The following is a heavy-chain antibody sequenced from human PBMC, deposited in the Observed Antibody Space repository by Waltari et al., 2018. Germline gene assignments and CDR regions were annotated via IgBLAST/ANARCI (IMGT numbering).Heavy chain of an antibody. Sequence: QVQLQQWGAGLLKPSETLSLPCAVYGGSFSGSYWSWTRQPPGKGLEWIGEINHSGSTNYNPSLKSRVTISVDTSKNQFSLKLSSVTAADTAVYYCARSKVIVGGYYFDYWGQGTLVTVSS. CDR1: GGSFSGSY. CDR2: INHSGST. V-gene: IGHV4-34*01. D-gene: IGHD2-21*01. CDR3: ARSKVIVGGYYFDY. J-gene: IGHJ4*02.